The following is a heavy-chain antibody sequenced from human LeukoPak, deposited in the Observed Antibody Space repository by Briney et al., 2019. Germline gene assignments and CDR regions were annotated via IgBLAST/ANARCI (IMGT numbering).Heavy chain of an antibody. CDR2: ISVYNGNT. CDR3: ARDLFVEDSGSYSIL. D-gene: IGHD3-10*01. CDR1: GYSFSNYV. J-gene: IGHJ4*02. V-gene: IGHV1-18*01. Sequence: ASVKVSCKASGYSFSNYVITWVRQAPGQGLEWMGWISVYNGNTKYAQRFEGRVTMITDTSTSTAYMELTSLRSDDTAVYYCARDLFVEDSGSYSILWGQGTLVTVS.